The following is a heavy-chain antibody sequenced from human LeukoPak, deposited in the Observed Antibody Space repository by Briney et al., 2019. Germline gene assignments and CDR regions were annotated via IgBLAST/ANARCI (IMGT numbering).Heavy chain of an antibody. V-gene: IGHV1-46*01. D-gene: IGHD4-11*01. Sequence: GASVKVSCKASGYTFTSYYMHWVRQAPGQGLEWMGIINPSGGSTSYAQKFQGRVTMTRDMSTSTVYMELSSLRYEDTAVYYCARDPYSNYPYYYYYMDVWGKGTTVTVSS. CDR3: ARDPYSNYPYYYYYMDV. CDR1: GYTFTSYY. J-gene: IGHJ6*03. CDR2: INPSGGST.